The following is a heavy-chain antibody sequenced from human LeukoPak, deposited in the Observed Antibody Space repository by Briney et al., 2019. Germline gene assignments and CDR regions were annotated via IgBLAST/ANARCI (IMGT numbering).Heavy chain of an antibody. J-gene: IGHJ3*02. CDR3: ARRIAAAGTNAFDI. V-gene: IGHV4-39*01. CDR2: IYYSGST. CDR1: GGSISSSSYY. Sequence: PSETLSLTCTVSGGSISSSSYYWGWIRQPPGKGLEWIGSIYYSGSTYYNPSLKSRVTISVDTSKDQFSLKLSSVTAADTAVYYCARRIAAAGTNAFDIWGQGTMVTVSS. D-gene: IGHD6-13*01.